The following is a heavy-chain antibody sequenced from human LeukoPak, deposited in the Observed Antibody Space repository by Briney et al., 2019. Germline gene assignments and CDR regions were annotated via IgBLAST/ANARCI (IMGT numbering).Heavy chain of an antibody. J-gene: IGHJ6*02. D-gene: IGHD3-10*01. Sequence: GSSVKVSCKASGGTFSSYGINWVRQAPGQGLEWMGRIIPIVGITNYAQKFQGRVTITADNSTRTAYMELSSLTSEDTAVYYCARGLHFTMVRGGTTNYYYGMDVWGQGTSVTVSS. CDR2: IIPIVGIT. CDR1: GGTFSSYG. V-gene: IGHV1-69*04. CDR3: ARGLHFTMVRGGTTNYYYGMDV.